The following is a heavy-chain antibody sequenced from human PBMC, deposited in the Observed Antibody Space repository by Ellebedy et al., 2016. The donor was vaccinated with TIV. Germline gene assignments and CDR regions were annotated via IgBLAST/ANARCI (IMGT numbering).Heavy chain of an antibody. J-gene: IGHJ4*02. D-gene: IGHD2-15*01. CDR2: IYPGDSYT. V-gene: IGHV5-51*01. Sequence: GESLKISCKGSGYSFTTYWIGWVRQMSGKGLEWMGIIYPGDSYTRYSPSFQGQVTISADKSISTAYLPWSSLKASDTAMYYCARVGEVAATPCSYWGQGTLVTVSS. CDR1: GYSFTTYW. CDR3: ARVGEVAATPCSY.